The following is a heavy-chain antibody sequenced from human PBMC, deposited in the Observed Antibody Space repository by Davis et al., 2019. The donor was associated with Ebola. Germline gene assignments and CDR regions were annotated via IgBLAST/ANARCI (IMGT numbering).Heavy chain of an antibody. D-gene: IGHD2-15*01. CDR3: ARESRDIVVVVAANPGYFDL. CDR1: GGSISSYY. V-gene: IGHV4-59*12. Sequence: SETLSLTCAVSGGSISSYYWSWIRQPPGKGLEWIGYIYYSGSTNYNPSLKSRVTISVDKSKHQFSLKLSSVTAADTAVYYCARESRDIVVVVAANPGYFDLWGRGTLVTVSS. CDR2: IYYSGST. J-gene: IGHJ2*01.